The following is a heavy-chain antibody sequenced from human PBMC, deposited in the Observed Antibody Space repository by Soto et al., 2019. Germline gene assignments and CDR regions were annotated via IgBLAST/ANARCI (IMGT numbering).Heavy chain of an antibody. CDR1: GFTFSNAW. CDR2: IKSKTGGGTT. CDR3: TTSVSDWLLDEIDY. V-gene: IGHV3-15*01. J-gene: IGHJ4*02. Sequence: PGGSLRLSCAASGFTFSNAWMSWVRQAPGKGLEWVGRIKSKTGGGTTDYAAPVKGRFTISRDDSKNTLYLQMNSLKTEDTAVYYCTTSVSDWLLDEIDYWGQGTLVTVPS. D-gene: IGHD3-9*01.